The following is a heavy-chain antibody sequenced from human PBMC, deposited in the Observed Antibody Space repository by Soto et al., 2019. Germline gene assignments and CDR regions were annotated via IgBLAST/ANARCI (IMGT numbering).Heavy chain of an antibody. CDR3: ARDSPPGALGYCSGGSCYHLYGMDV. Sequence: GGSLRLSCAASGFTFSSYSMNWVRQAPGKGLEWVSYISSSSSTIYYADSVKGRFTISRDNAKNSLYLQMNSLRDEDTAVYYCARDSPPGALGYCSGGSCYHLYGMDVWGQGTTVTVSS. V-gene: IGHV3-48*02. D-gene: IGHD2-15*01. CDR1: GFTFSSYS. CDR2: ISSSSSTI. J-gene: IGHJ6*02.